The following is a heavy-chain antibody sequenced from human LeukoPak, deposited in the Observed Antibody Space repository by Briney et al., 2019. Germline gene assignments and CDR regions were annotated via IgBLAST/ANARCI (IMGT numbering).Heavy chain of an antibody. V-gene: IGHV3-23*01. J-gene: IGHJ4*02. CDR1: GFTFSNYG. D-gene: IGHD5-12*01. CDR2: ISGRTGGT. CDR3: AKCGNSGCHLIDY. Sequence: GGPLRLSCAASGFTFSNYGMHWVRQAPGKGLEWVSAISGRTGGTYYADSVKGRFTISRDNSKSTLYLQMDSLRAEDTAVYYCAKCGNSGCHLIDYWGQGTLVTVSS.